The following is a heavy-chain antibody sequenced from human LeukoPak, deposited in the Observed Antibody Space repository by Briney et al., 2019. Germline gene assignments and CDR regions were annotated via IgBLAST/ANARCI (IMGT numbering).Heavy chain of an antibody. Sequence: GGSLRLSCAASGFTFSDYYMSWIRQAPGKGLEWVSYISSSGSTIYYADSVKGRFTISRDNAKNSLYLQMNSLRAEDTAVYYCTRPGTYGSGSYYNLRTYYFGYWGQGTLVTVSS. CDR3: TRPGTYGSGSYYNLRTYYFGY. D-gene: IGHD3-10*01. V-gene: IGHV3-11*01. CDR2: ISSSGSTI. J-gene: IGHJ4*02. CDR1: GFTFSDYY.